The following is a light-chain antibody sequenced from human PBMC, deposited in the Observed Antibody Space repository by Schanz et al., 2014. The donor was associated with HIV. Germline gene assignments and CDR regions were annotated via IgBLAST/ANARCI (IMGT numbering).Light chain of an antibody. Sequence: QSVLTQPPSASGTPGQRVTISCSGSSSNIGSNTVHWYQQFPGTAPKLMIFEVRKRPSGVSGRFSGSKSGNTASLTISGLQAEDEGDYYCGSYTISHTWVFGGGTKLTVL. CDR3: GSYTISHTWV. CDR2: EVR. CDR1: SSNIGSNT. V-gene: IGLV1-44*01. J-gene: IGLJ3*02.